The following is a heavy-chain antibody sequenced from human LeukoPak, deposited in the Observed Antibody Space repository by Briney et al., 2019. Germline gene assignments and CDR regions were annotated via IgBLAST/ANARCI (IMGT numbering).Heavy chain of an antibody. D-gene: IGHD2-2*01. V-gene: IGHV3-21*01. Sequence: GGSLRLSCAASGFTFSSYSMNWVRQAPGKGLEWVSSISSSSSYIYYADSVKGRFTISRDNAKNSLYLQMSSLRAEDTAVYYCAREGDIVVVPAALDVWGQGTTVTVSS. CDR2: ISSSSSYI. J-gene: IGHJ6*02. CDR3: AREGDIVVVPAALDV. CDR1: GFTFSSYS.